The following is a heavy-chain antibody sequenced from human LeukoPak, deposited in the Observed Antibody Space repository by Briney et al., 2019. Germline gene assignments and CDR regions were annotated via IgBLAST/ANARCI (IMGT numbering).Heavy chain of an antibody. CDR3: ARDGVTMVRGFKEAFDI. Sequence: GGSLRLSCAASGFTVSSNYMSWVRQAPGKGLEWVSVIYSGGSTYYADSVKGRFTISRDNSKNTLYLQMNSLRAEDTAVYYCARDGVTMVRGFKEAFDIWGQGTMVTVSS. CDR2: IYSGGST. J-gene: IGHJ3*02. D-gene: IGHD3-10*01. CDR1: GFTVSSNY. V-gene: IGHV3-53*01.